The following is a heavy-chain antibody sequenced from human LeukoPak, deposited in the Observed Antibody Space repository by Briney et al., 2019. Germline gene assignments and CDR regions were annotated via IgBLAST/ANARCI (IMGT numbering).Heavy chain of an antibody. Sequence: ASVKVSCKVSGYTFTGYYMHWVRQAPGQGLEWMGWINPNSGGTNYAQKFQGRVTMTRDTSISTAYMGLSRLRSDDTAVYYCARDSLRHHAFDIWGQGTMVTVSS. CDR3: ARDSLRHHAFDI. CDR2: INPNSGGT. CDR1: GYTFTGYY. J-gene: IGHJ3*02. V-gene: IGHV1-2*02.